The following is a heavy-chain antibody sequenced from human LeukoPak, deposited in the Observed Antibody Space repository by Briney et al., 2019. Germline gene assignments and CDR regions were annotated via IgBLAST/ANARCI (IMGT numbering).Heavy chain of an antibody. CDR2: IYYSGST. Sequence: SETLSLTCTVSGGSISSYYWSWIRQPPGKGLEWIGYIYYSGSTNYNPSLKSRVTISVDTSKNQSSLKLSSVTAADTAVYYCARVSYGDYYFDYWGQGTLVTVSS. CDR3: ARVSYGDYYFDY. D-gene: IGHD4-17*01. V-gene: IGHV4-59*01. J-gene: IGHJ4*02. CDR1: GGSISSYY.